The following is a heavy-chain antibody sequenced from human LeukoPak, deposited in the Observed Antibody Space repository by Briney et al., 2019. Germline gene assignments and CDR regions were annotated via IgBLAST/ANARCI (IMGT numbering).Heavy chain of an antibody. V-gene: IGHV4-59*11. D-gene: IGHD6-19*01. J-gene: IGHJ4*02. CDR3: ATSFRSGWGFDS. CDR2: MYYMLNA. Sequence: SETLSLTCTVSGASMRDHYWTWIRQPPGKGLEWIGSMYYMLNANSYNPSLKSRVSISVDTPDNQFSLKLKSVTAADTAVYYCATSFRSGWGFDSWGQGILVAVSS. CDR1: GASMRDHY.